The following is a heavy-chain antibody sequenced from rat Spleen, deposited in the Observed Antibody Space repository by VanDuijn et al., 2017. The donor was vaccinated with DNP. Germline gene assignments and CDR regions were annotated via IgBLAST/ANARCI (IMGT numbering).Heavy chain of an antibody. CDR1: GFTFTNYY. Sequence: EVQLVESGGGLVQPGRSMKLSCAASGFTFTNYYMAWFRQAPTKGLEWVASISIGGYNTYYRDSVKGRFTISRDDAKNTLYLQMDSLTSEETATYYCSRHVNREGVFGYWGQGVMVTVSS. V-gene: IGHV5S11*01. CDR2: ISIGGYNT. CDR3: SRHVNREGVFGY. J-gene: IGHJ2*01. D-gene: IGHD1-4*01.